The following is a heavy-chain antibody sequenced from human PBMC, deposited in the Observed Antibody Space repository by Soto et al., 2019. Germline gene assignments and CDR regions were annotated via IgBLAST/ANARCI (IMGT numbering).Heavy chain of an antibody. V-gene: IGHV3-23*04. CDR2: INDSGGNT. J-gene: IGHJ5*02. Sequence: EVHLVESGGGLVRPGRSLRLSCAASGFTFDDYAMHWVRQVPGKGLEWVSGINDSGGNTWYADSVKGRFTISRDNSKNTLFLQMNSLRAEDTAVYFCSKWSGFGDAWGQGTLVTVSS. D-gene: IGHD3-10*01. CDR1: GFTFDDYA. CDR3: SKWSGFGDA.